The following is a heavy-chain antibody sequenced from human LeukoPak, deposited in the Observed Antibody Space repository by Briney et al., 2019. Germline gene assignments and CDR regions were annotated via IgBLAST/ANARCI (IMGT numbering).Heavy chain of an antibody. CDR3: ARDEKTRYYYDSSGYYYD. J-gene: IGHJ4*02. Sequence: GASVKLSCKASGGSFTSYAISWVRQAPGQGLEWMGGIIPVFGRANYAQKFQGRVTVTAEESTSTAYMELSSLRSEDTAVYYCARDEKTRYYYDSSGYYYDWGQGTLVTVSS. V-gene: IGHV1-69*01. D-gene: IGHD3-22*01. CDR1: GGSFTSYA. CDR2: IIPVFGRA.